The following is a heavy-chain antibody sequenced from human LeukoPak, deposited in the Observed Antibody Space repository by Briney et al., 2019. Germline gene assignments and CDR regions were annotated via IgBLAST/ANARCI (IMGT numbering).Heavy chain of an antibody. CDR3: ATGGDCSDGTCNNWFDP. V-gene: IGHV1-2*02. Sequence: GASVKVSCKASGYTFSGNFVHWLRQAPGQGLEWMGWIDLNSGATNYAQKFHGRVTMTRDTSITTASMELNRLTFDDTAVYYCATGGDCSDGTCNNWFDPWGQGTLVTVSS. J-gene: IGHJ5*02. CDR1: GYTFSGNF. CDR2: IDLNSGAT. D-gene: IGHD2-15*01.